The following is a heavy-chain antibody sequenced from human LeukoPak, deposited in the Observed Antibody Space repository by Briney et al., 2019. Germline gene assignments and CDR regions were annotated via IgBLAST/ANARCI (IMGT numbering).Heavy chain of an antibody. CDR1: GFTFSSYS. V-gene: IGHV3-48*01. CDR2: ISSSSSTI. D-gene: IGHD1-14*01. J-gene: IGHJ4*02. CDR3: ARDNLDY. Sequence: GGSLGLSCAASGFTFSSYSMTWVRPAPGKGLEWVSYISSSSSTIYYADSVRGRFTISRDNAKNSLYLQMNSLRAEDTAVYYCARDNLDYWGQGTLVTVSS.